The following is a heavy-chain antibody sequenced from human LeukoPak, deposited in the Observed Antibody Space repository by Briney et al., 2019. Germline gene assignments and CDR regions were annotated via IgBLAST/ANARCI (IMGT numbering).Heavy chain of an antibody. CDR3: ARGSRRSKKGIAAAGTSDFDY. V-gene: IGHV4-34*01. CDR1: GGSISSYY. CDR2: INHSGST. Sequence: SETLSLTCTVSGGSISSYYWSWIRQPPGKGLEWIGEINHSGSTNYNPSLKSRVTISVDTSKNQFSLKLSSVTAADTAVYYCARGSRRSKKGIAAAGTSDFDYWGQGTLVTVSS. D-gene: IGHD6-13*01. J-gene: IGHJ4*02.